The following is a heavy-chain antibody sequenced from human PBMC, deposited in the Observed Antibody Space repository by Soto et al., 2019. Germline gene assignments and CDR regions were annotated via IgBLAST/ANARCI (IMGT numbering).Heavy chain of an antibody. CDR3: AREYYYDSSVIGFDV. CDR1: GGSFSGYY. J-gene: IGHJ4*02. D-gene: IGHD3-22*01. CDR2: FFCSGSP. V-gene: IGHV4-59*01. Sequence: QVQLQESGPGLVKPSETLSLTCSISGGSFSGYYWSWIRQSPGKGLEWIGHFFCSGSPIYSPSLKVRFTISVDGAMTHVSLKLKSVTAADTAVYYCAREYYYDSSVIGFDVWCQGALVIVSS.